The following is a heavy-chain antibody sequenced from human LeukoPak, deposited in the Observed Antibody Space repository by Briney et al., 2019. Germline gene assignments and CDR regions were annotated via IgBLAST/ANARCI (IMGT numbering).Heavy chain of an antibody. Sequence: PSQTLSLTCAVDARSFSAYYWSWIRQPPGKGLEWIGEINHSGSSNYKPSLKSRVTISVDTSKNQFSLKLSSVTAADTAVYYCERGLAYYYYYGMDVWGQGTTVTVSS. V-gene: IGHV4-34*01. J-gene: IGHJ6*02. CDR2: INHSGSS. CDR1: ARSFSAYY. CDR3: ERGLAYYYYYGMDV.